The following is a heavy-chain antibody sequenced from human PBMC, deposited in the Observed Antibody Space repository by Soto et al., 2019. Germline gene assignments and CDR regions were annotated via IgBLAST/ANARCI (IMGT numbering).Heavy chain of an antibody. Sequence: QVQLVESGGGVVQPGRSLRLSCAASGFTFSSYAMHWVRQAPGKGLEWVAVISDDGSTKYYADSVKGRFTISRDNSKNTLYLQMNSLSAEATAVYYCTRADPTVTLSVFDPWGQGTLVTVSS. CDR3: TRADPTVTLSVFDP. D-gene: IGHD4-17*01. V-gene: IGHV3-30-3*01. CDR2: ISDDGSTK. CDR1: GFTFSSYA. J-gene: IGHJ5*02.